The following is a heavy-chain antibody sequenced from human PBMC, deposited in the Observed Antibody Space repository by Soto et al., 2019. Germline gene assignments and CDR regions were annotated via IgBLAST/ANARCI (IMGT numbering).Heavy chain of an antibody. CDR2: IPYTGST. CDR3: ARVAADAYWSGYDDY. CDR1: GGSISNYH. J-gene: IGHJ4*02. Sequence: QEQLQESGPRLVKPSETLSLTCSVSGGSISNYHWSWIRQPPGKELEWIGYIPYTGSTNYSPSLKSRVTMLLATSKKQFSLKLSSVTAADTAVYYCARVAADAYWSGYDDYWGQGTLVTVSS. V-gene: IGHV4-59*01. D-gene: IGHD3-3*01.